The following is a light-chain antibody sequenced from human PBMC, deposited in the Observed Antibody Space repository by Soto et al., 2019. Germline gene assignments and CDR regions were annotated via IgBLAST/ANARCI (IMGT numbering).Light chain of an antibody. CDR3: SSFTSMSSLV. CDR2: EVS. Sequence: QSVLTQPASVSGSPGQSITISCTGTSSDVGGYNYVSWYQQHPGKVPKLMIYEVSNRPSGVSNRFSGSKSGNTASLTISGLQAEDEADYYCSSFTSMSSLVFGGGTKLTV. CDR1: SSDVGGYNY. J-gene: IGLJ3*02. V-gene: IGLV2-14*01.